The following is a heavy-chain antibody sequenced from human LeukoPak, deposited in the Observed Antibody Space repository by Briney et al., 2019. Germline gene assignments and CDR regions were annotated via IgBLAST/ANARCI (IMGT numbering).Heavy chain of an antibody. Sequence: PGGSLRLSCAASGFTFSSYSMNWVRQAPGKGLEWVSSISSSSSYIYYADSVKGRFTISRDNAKNSLYLQMNSLRAEDTAVYYCARDRGEAARPRPLYWGQGTLVTVSS. D-gene: IGHD6-6*01. CDR3: ARDRGEAARPRPLY. J-gene: IGHJ4*02. V-gene: IGHV3-21*01. CDR2: ISSSSSYI. CDR1: GFTFSSYS.